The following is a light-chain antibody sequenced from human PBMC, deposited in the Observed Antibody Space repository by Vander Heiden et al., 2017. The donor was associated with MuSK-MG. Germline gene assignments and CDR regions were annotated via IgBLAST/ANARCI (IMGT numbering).Light chain of an antibody. Sequence: IQMTQSPSTLSASVGDRVTLTCRASRSMSGWLAWYQQKPGKEPKLLIYDASSLESGVPSRFSGSGSGTEFILTSSGLQPDDFATYYCQQDNDDPYTFGQGTKLEIK. J-gene: IGKJ2*01. CDR2: DAS. V-gene: IGKV1-5*01. CDR1: RSMSGW. CDR3: QQDNDDPYT.